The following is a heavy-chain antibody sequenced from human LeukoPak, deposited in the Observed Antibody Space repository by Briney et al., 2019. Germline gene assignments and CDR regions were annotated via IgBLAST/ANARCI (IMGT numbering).Heavy chain of an antibody. CDR3: ARVPQWLVLFSWFDP. D-gene: IGHD6-19*01. V-gene: IGHV3-11*04. CDR1: GFTFSDYY. Sequence: GGSLRLSCAASGFTFSDYYMSWIRQAPGKGLEWISYISSSGSSIFYADSVKGRFTISRDNAKNSVFLQMNSLRAEDTAVYYCARVPQWLVLFSWFDPWGQGTLVTVSS. CDR2: ISSSGSSI. J-gene: IGHJ5*02.